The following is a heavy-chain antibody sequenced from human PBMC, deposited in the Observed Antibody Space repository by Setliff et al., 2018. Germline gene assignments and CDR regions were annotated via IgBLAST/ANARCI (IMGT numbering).Heavy chain of an antibody. V-gene: IGHV5-51*01. J-gene: IGHJ6*03. Sequence: GGSLKISCKASGYRFPNDWIGWVRQKPGKGLEWVAIIFPRDSETRYSPSFEGQVTISVDRFINTVYLQWNSLRASDSTIYYCTRHPLRPGFPGYFYFVDVWGTGTTVTVSS. CDR1: GYRFPNDW. D-gene: IGHD3-22*01. CDR3: TRHPLRPGFPGYFYFVDV. CDR2: IFPRDSET.